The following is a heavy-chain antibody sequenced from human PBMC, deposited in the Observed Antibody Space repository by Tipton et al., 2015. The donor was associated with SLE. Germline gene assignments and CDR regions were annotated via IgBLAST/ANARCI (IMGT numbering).Heavy chain of an antibody. J-gene: IGHJ4*02. CDR3: ARECSGTGCLDY. CDR2: ISAYNGNT. V-gene: IGHV1-18*01. Sequence: QSGPEVKKPGASVKVSCKASGYSFTSYGLSWVRQAPGQGLEWMGWISAYNGNTNYAQKLQGRVTMTTDTSTSTTYMALRSPRSDDTAIYYCARECSGTGCLDYWGQGTLVTVSS. D-gene: IGHD3-10*02. CDR1: GYSFTSYG.